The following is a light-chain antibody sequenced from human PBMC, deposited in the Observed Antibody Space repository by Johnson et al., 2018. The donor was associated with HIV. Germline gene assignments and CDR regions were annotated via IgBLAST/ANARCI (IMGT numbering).Light chain of an antibody. J-gene: IGLJ1*01. CDR2: DNN. V-gene: IGLV1-51*01. Sequence: QSVLTQPPSVSAAPGQKVTISCSGSSSNIGNNYVSWYQQLPGTAPKLLIYDNNKRPSGIPDRFSGSKSGTSVTLAITGLQTGDEADYYCGTWDSSLSAYVFCTGTKVTVL. CDR1: SSNIGNNY. CDR3: GTWDSSLSAYV.